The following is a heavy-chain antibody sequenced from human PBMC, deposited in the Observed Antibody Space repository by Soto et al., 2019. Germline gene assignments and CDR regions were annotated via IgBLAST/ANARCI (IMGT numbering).Heavy chain of an antibody. Sequence: PGGSVRLSXAASGFTFSAYGMHWVRQAPGKGLEWVAVISYDGSNKYYADSVKGRFTISRDNSKNTLYLQMNSLRAEDTAVYFCAKVTFSGDYYYSYGLDVWGQGTTVTVSS. CDR1: GFTFSAYG. J-gene: IGHJ6*02. CDR3: AKVTFSGDYYYSYGLDV. CDR2: ISYDGSNK. D-gene: IGHD1-26*01. V-gene: IGHV3-30*18.